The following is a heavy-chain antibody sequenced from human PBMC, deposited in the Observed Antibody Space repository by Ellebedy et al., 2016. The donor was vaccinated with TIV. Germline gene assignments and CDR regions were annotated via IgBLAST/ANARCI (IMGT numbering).Heavy chain of an antibody. CDR2: ISSGNTYI. J-gene: IGHJ4*02. CDR1: GFTFDDYA. V-gene: IGHV3-21*04. Sequence: GGSLRLXXAASGFTFDDYAMHWVRQAPGKGLEWVSSISSGNTYIYYADSVKGRFTISRDNAKNSLYLQMNNLRAEDTAIYYCVRDSDYWGQGTLVTVSS. CDR3: VRDSDY.